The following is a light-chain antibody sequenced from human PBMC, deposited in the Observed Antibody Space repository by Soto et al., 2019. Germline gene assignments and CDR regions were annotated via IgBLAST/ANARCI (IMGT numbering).Light chain of an antibody. CDR2: VGTGGIVA. CDR1: SGYSNYK. V-gene: IGLV9-49*01. CDR3: GADHGSGSTWV. J-gene: IGLJ2*01. Sequence: QSVLTQSPSASASLGASVTLTCTLSSGYSNYKVDWYQQRPGKGPQFVMGVGTGGIVASKGDGIPDRFSVLGSGLNRNLAIKNIQKEDERDYHCGADHGSGSTWVFGVGTKLTVL.